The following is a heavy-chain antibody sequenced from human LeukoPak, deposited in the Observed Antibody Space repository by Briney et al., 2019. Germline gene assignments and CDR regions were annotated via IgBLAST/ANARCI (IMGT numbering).Heavy chain of an antibody. Sequence: GGSLRLSCAASGFIFSQYSMNWVRQAPGKGLEWVSHIRSSSEAFYADSVKGRFTISRDNARNSLYLQMNNLRGEDTAIYYCARDAGNSGYGCDLWGQGTLVTVSS. CDR2: IRSSSEA. CDR1: GFIFSQYS. V-gene: IGHV3-48*01. D-gene: IGHD5-12*01. CDR3: ARDAGNSGYGCDL. J-gene: IGHJ5*02.